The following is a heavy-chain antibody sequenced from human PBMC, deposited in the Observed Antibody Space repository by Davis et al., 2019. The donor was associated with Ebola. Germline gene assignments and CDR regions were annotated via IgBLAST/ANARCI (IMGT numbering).Heavy chain of an antibody. CDR2: ISYDGSNK. CDR1: GFTFSSYA. D-gene: IGHD3-22*01. J-gene: IGHJ3*02. V-gene: IGHV3-30-3*01. CDR3: ATLWGRITMNAFDI. Sequence: PGGSLRLSCAASGFTFSSYAMHWVRQAPGKGLEWVAVISYDGSNKYYADSVKGRFTISRDNSKDTLYLQMNSLRAEDTAVYYCATLWGRITMNAFDIWGQGTMVTVSS.